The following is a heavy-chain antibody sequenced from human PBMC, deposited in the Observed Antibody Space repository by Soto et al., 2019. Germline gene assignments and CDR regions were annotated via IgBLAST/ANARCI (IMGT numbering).Heavy chain of an antibody. J-gene: IGHJ4*02. CDR1: GFTFSSYG. D-gene: IGHD2-15*01. Sequence: LRLSCAASGFTFSSYGMHWVRQAPGKGLEWVAVIWYDGSNKYYADSVKGRFTISRDNAKNSLYLQMNSLRAEDTAVYYCARDRVAALYYFDYWGQGTPVTVSS. CDR3: ARDRVAALYYFDY. CDR2: IWYDGSNK. V-gene: IGHV3-33*01.